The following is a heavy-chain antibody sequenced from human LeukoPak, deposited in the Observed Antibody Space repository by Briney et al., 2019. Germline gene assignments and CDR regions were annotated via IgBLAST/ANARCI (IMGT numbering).Heavy chain of an antibody. Sequence: ASVKVSCKASGYTFTSYDINWVRQATGQGLEWMGWMNPNSGNTGYAQKFQGRVTMTRNTSISTAYMELSSLRSEDTAVYYCARGGRGVIAAARRRYAPPDYWGQGTLVTVSS. CDR3: ARGGRGVIAAARRRYAPPDY. D-gene: IGHD6-13*01. V-gene: IGHV1-8*01. J-gene: IGHJ4*02. CDR1: GYTFTSYD. CDR2: MNPNSGNT.